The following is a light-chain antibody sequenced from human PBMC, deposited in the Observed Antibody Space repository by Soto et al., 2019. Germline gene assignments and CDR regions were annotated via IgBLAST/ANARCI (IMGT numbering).Light chain of an antibody. Sequence: IVMTQSPATLSLSPGERATLFCRASQSVSSYLAWYQQKPPQAPRLLIYDASNRATGIPARFSGSGSATDFTPTISSLEPEDFAVYYCQQRSNWPPITFGQGTRLEIK. CDR1: QSVSSY. J-gene: IGKJ5*01. CDR2: DAS. V-gene: IGKV3-11*01. CDR3: QQRSNWPPIT.